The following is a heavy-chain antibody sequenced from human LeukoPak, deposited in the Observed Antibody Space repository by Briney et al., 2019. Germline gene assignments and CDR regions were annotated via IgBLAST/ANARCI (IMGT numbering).Heavy chain of an antibody. V-gene: IGHV4-34*01. D-gene: IGHD3-3*01. CDR3: ARDLTIFGVARFDP. CDR1: GGSFSGYY. J-gene: IGHJ5*02. CDR2: INHSGST. Sequence: PSETLSLTCAVYGGSFSGYYWSWIRQPPGKGLERIGEINHSGSTNYNPSLKSRVTISVDTSKNQFSLKLSSVTAADTAVYYCARDLTIFGVARFDPWGQGTLVTVSS.